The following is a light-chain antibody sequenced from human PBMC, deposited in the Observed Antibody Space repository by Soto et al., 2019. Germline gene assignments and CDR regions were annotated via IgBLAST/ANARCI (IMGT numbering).Light chain of an antibody. CDR3: TSYTITTALV. CDR2: EVN. Sequence: QSALTQPASVSGSPGQSITISCTGTSSDVGGYNYVSWYQHHPGKAPKLMIYEVNNRPSGVSNRFSGSKSGNTASLTISGLQAEDEADYYCTSYTITTALVFGPGTKLTVL. CDR1: SSDVGGYNY. V-gene: IGLV2-14*01. J-gene: IGLJ1*01.